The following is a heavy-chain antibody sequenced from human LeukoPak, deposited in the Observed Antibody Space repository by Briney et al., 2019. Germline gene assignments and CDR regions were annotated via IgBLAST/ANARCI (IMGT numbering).Heavy chain of an antibody. V-gene: IGHV3-7*01. J-gene: IGHJ4*02. CDR1: GFTFSRNW. CDR3: AKLLGTVTTYDY. D-gene: IGHD2/OR15-2a*01. Sequence: GGSLRLSCEASGFTFSRNWMSWVRQAPGKGLEWVASINADGSQKFYVDSVKGRFTISRDNTKSSLYLVMNSLGAEDTAMYYCAKLLGTVTTYDYWGQGIRVTDSS. CDR2: INADGSQK.